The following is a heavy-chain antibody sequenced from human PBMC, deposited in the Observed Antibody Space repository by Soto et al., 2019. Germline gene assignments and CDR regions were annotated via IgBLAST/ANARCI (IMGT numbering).Heavy chain of an antibody. D-gene: IGHD3-10*01. V-gene: IGHV3-23*01. CDR2: ISGGGDTT. CDR3: AKGRGGSGCLTPRVDF. CDR1: GFTFNNYA. Sequence: EVQLLESGGGLVQPGGSLRLSCAASGFTFNNYAMTWVRQAPGKGLEWVSAISGGGDTTSYADSVKGRFTVSRDGSKNTLYLQMSSRRAEDTALYYCAKGRGGSGCLTPRVDFWGQGTLVTVSS. J-gene: IGHJ4*02.